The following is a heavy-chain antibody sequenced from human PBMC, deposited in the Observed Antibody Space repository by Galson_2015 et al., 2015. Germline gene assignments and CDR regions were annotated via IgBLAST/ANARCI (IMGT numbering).Heavy chain of an antibody. D-gene: IGHD1-20*01. J-gene: IGHJ4*02. V-gene: IGHV1-46*01. CDR2: INPSGGST. Sequence: SVKVSCKASGYTFTSHYMHWVRQAPGQGLEWMGIINPSGGSTSYAQNFQGRVTMTRDTSTSTVYMELSSLLSEDTAVYYCGRVTVAGGCDYWGPGTLVTVSS. CDR1: GYTFTSHY. CDR3: GRVTVAGGCDY.